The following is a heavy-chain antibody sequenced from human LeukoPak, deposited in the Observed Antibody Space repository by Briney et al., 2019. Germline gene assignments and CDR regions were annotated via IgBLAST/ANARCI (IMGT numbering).Heavy chain of an antibody. Sequence: ASETLSLTCTVSGGSISSGGYYWSWIRQHPGKGLEWLGYIYYSGSTYYNPCLKSRVSISVDTSKDQCSLKLSSVPAADTAVYYCASSLAAADLYYGMDVWGQGTTVSVSS. CDR3: ASSLAAADLYYGMDV. D-gene: IGHD6-13*01. CDR1: GGSISSGGYY. V-gene: IGHV4-31*03. CDR2: IYYSGST. J-gene: IGHJ6*02.